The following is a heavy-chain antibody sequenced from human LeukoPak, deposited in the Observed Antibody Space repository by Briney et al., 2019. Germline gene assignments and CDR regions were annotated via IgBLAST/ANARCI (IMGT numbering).Heavy chain of an antibody. CDR2: INHSGST. J-gene: IGHJ4*02. D-gene: IGHD3-16*02. CDR3: ARGDGGYVWGSYRYYFDY. Sequence: PSETLSLTCAVYGGSFSGYYWSWIRQPPGKGLEWIGEINHSGSTNYNSSLKSRVTISVDTSKNQFSLKLSSVTAADTAVYYCARGDGGYVWGSYRYYFDYWGQGTLVTVSS. CDR1: GGSFSGYY. V-gene: IGHV4-34*01.